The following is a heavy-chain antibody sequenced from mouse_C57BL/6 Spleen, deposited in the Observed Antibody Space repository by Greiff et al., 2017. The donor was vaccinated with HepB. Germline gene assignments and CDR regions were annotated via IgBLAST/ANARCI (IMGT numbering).Heavy chain of an antibody. V-gene: IGHV1-4*01. D-gene: IGHD2-2*01. Sequence: QVQLQQSGAELARPGASVKMSCKASGYTFTSYTMHWVKQRPGQGLEWIGYINPSSGYTKYNQKFKDKATLTADKSSSTAYMQLSSLTSEDSAVYYCARSEGYDPWFAYWGQGTLVTVSA. J-gene: IGHJ3*01. CDR2: INPSSGYT. CDR1: GYTFTSYT. CDR3: ARSEGYDPWFAY.